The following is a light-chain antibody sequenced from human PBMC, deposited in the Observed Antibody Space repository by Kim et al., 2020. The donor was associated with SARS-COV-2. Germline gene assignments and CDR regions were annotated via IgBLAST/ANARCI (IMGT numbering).Light chain of an antibody. CDR3: QSGDSSVSGLGVV. CDR1: SSNIGAGYD. V-gene: IGLV1-40*01. Sequence: QAVVTQPPSVSGAPGQRVTISCTGSSSNIGAGYDVHWYQQLPGTAPKLLIYHNSNRPSGVPDRFSGSKSGTSASLAITGLQAEDEADYYCQSGDSSVSGLGVVFGGGTQLTVL. CDR2: HNS. J-gene: IGLJ2*01.